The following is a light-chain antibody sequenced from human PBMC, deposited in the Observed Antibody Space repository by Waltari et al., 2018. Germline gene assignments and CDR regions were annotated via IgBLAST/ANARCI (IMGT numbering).Light chain of an antibody. J-gene: IGLJ2*01. Sequence: QCALTQPASVSGSPGQSITISCTGPSSDVGSYNLVSWYQQHPGKAPKLMIYEASTRPSGVSNRFSGSKSGNTASLTISGLQAEDEADYYCSSYAGNCNLVVFGGGTKLTVL. V-gene: IGLV2-23*01. CDR2: EAS. CDR1: SSDVGSYNL. CDR3: SSYAGNCNLVV.